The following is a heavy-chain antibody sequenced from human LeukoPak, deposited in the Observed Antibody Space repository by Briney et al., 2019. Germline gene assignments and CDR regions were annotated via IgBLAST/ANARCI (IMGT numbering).Heavy chain of an antibody. CDR2: ISWNSGSI. J-gene: IGHJ6*02. Sequence: GGSLRLSCAASGFTFDDYAMHWVRQAPGKGLERVSGISWNSGSIGYADSVKGRFTISRDNAKNSLYLQMNSLRAEDTALYYCAKDRETTVTTFGMDDWGQGTTVTVSS. CDR3: AKDRETTVTTFGMDD. CDR1: GFTFDDYA. V-gene: IGHV3-9*01. D-gene: IGHD4-17*01.